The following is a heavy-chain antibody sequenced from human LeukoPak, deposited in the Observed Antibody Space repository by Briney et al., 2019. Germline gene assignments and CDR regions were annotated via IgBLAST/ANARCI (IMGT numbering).Heavy chain of an antibody. CDR1: GFTFRTYA. J-gene: IGHJ6*03. CDR3: AKSASAYYYMDV. D-gene: IGHD4/OR15-4a*01. Sequence: GGSLRLSCAASGFTFRTYAMHWVRQAPGKGLEWVAFMSHDGVKIFHADSVKGRFTISRDNSKNTLYLQMNSLRAEDTAVYYCAKSASAYYYMDVWGKGTTVTVSS. V-gene: IGHV3-30*18. CDR2: MSHDGVKI.